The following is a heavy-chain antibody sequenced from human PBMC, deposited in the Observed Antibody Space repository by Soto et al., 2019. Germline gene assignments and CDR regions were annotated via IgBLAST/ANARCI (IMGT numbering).Heavy chain of an antibody. V-gene: IGHV3-23*01. CDR1: GFTFSSYV. J-gene: IGHJ4*02. Sequence: GGSLSLSCAASGFTFSSYVMSWVRQAPGKGLEWVSAISGSGGSTYYADAVKGRSTISRDNSKNTLYLQMNSLRAEDTAVYYCAKGYCSSTSCYSFDYWGQGTLVTVSS. CDR2: ISGSGGST. D-gene: IGHD2-2*01. CDR3: AKGYCSSTSCYSFDY.